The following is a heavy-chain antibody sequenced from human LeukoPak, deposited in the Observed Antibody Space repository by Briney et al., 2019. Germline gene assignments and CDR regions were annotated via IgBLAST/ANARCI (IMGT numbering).Heavy chain of an antibody. CDR2: ISGGGVST. CDR1: GFTFSSYG. J-gene: IGHJ4*02. CDR3: GREIEAPGKTLDY. V-gene: IGHV3-23*01. Sequence: GGTLRLSCAASGFTFSSYGMSWVRQAPEKGLQWVSAISGGGVSTYYADSVRGRFTISRDNSKNTLYLQMNSLRPEDTAVYYCGREIEAPGKTLDYWGQGTLVTVSS.